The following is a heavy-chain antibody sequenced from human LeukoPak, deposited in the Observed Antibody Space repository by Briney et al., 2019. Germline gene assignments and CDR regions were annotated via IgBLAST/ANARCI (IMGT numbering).Heavy chain of an antibody. D-gene: IGHD2-2*01. V-gene: IGHV5-10-1*01. CDR2: IDPSDSYT. J-gene: IGHJ2*01. CDR3: ARLQCSSTSCYWYFDL. CDR1: GYSFTSYW. Sequence: GESLTISCQGSGYSFTSYWISWVRQMPGKGLEWMGRIDPSDSYTNYSPSFQGHVTISADKSISTAYLQWSSLKASDTAMYYCARLQCSSTSCYWYFDLWGRGTLVTVSS.